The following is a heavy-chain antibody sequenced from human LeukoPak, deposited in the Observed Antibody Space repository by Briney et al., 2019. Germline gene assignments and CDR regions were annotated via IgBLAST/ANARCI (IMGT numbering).Heavy chain of an antibody. CDR2: INPSGENK. CDR3: ARATRGYDTGRDLDY. D-gene: IGHD3-10*01. V-gene: IGHV1-46*02. J-gene: IGHJ4*02. CDR1: GYSFYNFC. Sequence: GASVTVSCTASGYSFYNFCMHWVRQAPGRGLEWMGVINPSGENKRYAQKFQGRVTLTRDMSTSTVHMELSSLRSEDTAVYYCARATRGYDTGRDLDYWGQGTLVTVSS.